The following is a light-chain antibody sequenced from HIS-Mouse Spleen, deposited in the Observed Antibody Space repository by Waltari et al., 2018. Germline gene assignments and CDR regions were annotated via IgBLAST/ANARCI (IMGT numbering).Light chain of an antibody. Sequence: SYELTQPPSVSVSPGHTARIPCSGDALPKKYAYWYQQKSGQATVLVIYEDSQRPSGIPERCSGSSSGTMATLTISGAQVEDEADYYCYSTDSSGNHRVFGGGTKLTVL. CDR2: EDS. J-gene: IGLJ2*01. CDR1: ALPKKY. V-gene: IGLV3-10*01. CDR3: YSTDSSGNHRV.